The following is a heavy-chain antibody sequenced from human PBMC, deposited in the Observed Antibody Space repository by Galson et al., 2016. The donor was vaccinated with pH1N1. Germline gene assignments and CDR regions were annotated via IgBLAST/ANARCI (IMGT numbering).Heavy chain of an antibody. D-gene: IGHD3-10*01. CDR1: GYMFTSYG. CDR2: ISGYNGNT. Sequence: SGAEVKEPGASVKVSCKASGYMFTSYGITWVRQAPGQGLEWMGLISGYNGNTNYAQKFRSRLTMTTDTSTTTAYMELRSPRSDDTAFYYCARLSGSRWLDPWGQGTLVTVSS. J-gene: IGHJ5*02. V-gene: IGHV1-18*01. CDR3: ARLSGSRWLDP.